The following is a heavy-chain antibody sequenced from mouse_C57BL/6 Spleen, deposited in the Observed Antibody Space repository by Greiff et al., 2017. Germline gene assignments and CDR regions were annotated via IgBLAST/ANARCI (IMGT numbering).Heavy chain of an antibody. J-gene: IGHJ4*01. CDR2: ISAGGSYT. CDR3: ARGYGSYYSMDY. CDR1: GFTFSSYA. Sequence: EVHLVESGGGLVKPGGSLKLSCAASGFTFSSYAMSWVRQTTEKRLEWVATISAGGSYTYYPDNVKGRFTITRDNAKNNPYLQMSRLKSEDTAMYYCARGYGSYYSMDYWGQGTSVTVSS. D-gene: IGHD2-10*02. V-gene: IGHV5-4*01.